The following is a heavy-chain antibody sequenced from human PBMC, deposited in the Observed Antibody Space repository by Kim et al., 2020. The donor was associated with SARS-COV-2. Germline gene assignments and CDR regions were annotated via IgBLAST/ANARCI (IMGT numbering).Heavy chain of an antibody. CDR2: IYYSGST. J-gene: IGHJ5*02. V-gene: IGHV4-59*01. CDR3: ARVNRQWLAKGSNWFDP. Sequence: SETLSLTCTVSGGSISSYYWSWIRQPPGKGLEWIGYIYYSGSTNYNPSLKSRVTISVDTSKNQFSLKLSSVTAADTAVYYCARVNRQWLAKGSNWFDPWGQGTLVTVSS. CDR1: GGSISSYY. D-gene: IGHD6-19*01.